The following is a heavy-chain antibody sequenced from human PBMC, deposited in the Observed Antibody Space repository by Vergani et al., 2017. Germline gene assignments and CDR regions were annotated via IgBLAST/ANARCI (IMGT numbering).Heavy chain of an antibody. D-gene: IGHD3-3*01. V-gene: IGHV4-39*01. J-gene: IGHJ4*02. CDR3: ARQFWGWGGYRFDR. Sequence: QLQLQESGPGLLKPSETPSLTCSVFGTSLSGSSDYWGWIRHPPGKGLEWIGGIVYTGTSYYNPSLESRATNSVDTSKNQFSLKLKSVTAADTAVYYCARQFWGWGGYRFDRWGEGTVVTVSS. CDR2: IVYTGTS. CDR1: GTSLSGSSDY.